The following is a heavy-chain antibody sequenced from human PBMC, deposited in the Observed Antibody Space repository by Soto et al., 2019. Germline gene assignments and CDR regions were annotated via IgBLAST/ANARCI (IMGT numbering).Heavy chain of an antibody. V-gene: IGHV4-31*03. CDR3: ARGGLGGSGSAYYYYYGMDV. Sequence: SETLSLTCTVSGGSISSGGYYWSWIRQHPGKGLEWIGYIYYSGSTYYNPSLKSRVTISVDTSKNQFSLKLSSVTAADTAVYYCARGGLGGSGSAYYYYYGMDVWGQGATVTFSS. J-gene: IGHJ6*02. CDR2: IYYSGST. CDR1: GGSISSGGYY. D-gene: IGHD3-10*01.